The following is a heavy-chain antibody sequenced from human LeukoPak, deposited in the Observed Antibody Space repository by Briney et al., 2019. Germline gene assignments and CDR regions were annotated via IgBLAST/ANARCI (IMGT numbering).Heavy chain of an antibody. CDR3: ARVRNYFGSGTSPLAY. CDR1: GLIVSSNY. D-gene: IGHD3-10*01. V-gene: IGHV3-53*01. CDR2: IYSGGSI. Sequence: GGSLRLSCAASGLIVSSNYMTWVRQAPGKGLEWVSVIYSGGSIYYADSVKGRFTISRDNSRNTLYLQMNSLRAEDTGVYYCARVRNYFGSGTSPLAYWGQGTLVIVSS. J-gene: IGHJ4*02.